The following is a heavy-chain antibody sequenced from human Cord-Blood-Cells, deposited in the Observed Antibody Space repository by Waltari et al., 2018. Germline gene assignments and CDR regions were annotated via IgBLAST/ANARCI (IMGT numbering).Heavy chain of an antibody. CDR3: ARVESGGDYDY. CDR1: SSNY. V-gene: IGHV3-53*01. Sequence: SSNYMSWVRQAPGKGLEWVSVIYSGGSTYYADSVKGRFTISRDNSKNTLYLQMNSLRAEDTAVYYCARVESGGDYDYWGQGTLVTVSS. CDR2: IYSGGST. D-gene: IGHD4-17*01. J-gene: IGHJ4*02.